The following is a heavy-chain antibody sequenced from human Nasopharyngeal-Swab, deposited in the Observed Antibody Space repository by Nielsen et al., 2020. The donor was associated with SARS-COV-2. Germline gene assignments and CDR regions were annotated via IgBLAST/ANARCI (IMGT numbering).Heavy chain of an antibody. CDR1: GFTFSSYA. Sequence: GESLKISCPASGFTFSSYAMSWVRQAPGKGLEWVSAIRGSGGSTYYADSVKGRFTISRDNSKNTLYLQMNSLRAEDTAVYYCAKEESDSSGYYYWGQGTLVTVSS. CDR3: AKEESDSSGYYY. J-gene: IGHJ4*02. D-gene: IGHD3-22*01. CDR2: IRGSGGST. V-gene: IGHV3-23*01.